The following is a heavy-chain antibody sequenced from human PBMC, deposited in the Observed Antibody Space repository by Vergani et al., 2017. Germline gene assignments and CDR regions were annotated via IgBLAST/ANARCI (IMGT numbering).Heavy chain of an antibody. CDR1: GFTFNEYW. J-gene: IGHJ5*02. D-gene: IGHD3-3*01. V-gene: IGHV3-74*01. CDR2: MNGDGDTI. Sequence: EVELVESGGGLVQPGASLRLSCAASGFTFNEYWMHWARHVPGKGLVWVSGMNGDGDTISYADSVKGRFTISRDNAKNTLFLQMNSLRAEDTAVYYCARARKFRFGVVWENLFDPWVQGTLVTVSS. CDR3: ARARKFRFGVVWENLFDP.